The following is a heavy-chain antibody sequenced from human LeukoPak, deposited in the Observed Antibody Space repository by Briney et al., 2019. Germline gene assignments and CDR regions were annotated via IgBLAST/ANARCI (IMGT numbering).Heavy chain of an antibody. V-gene: IGHV3-21*01. J-gene: IGHJ4*02. CDR3: AKELSGDLNY. D-gene: IGHD3-3*01. CDR2: ISSRNTYI. CDR1: GFTFSSYS. Sequence: PGGSLRLSCAASGFTFSSYSMNWVRQAPGKGLEWVSSISSRNTYIYYADSVKGRFTISRDNAKNSLYLQMSSLRAEDTAVYYCAKELSGDLNYWGQETLVTVSS.